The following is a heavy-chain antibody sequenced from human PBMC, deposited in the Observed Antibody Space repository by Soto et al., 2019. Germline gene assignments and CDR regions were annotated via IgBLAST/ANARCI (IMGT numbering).Heavy chain of an antibody. D-gene: IGHD3-22*01. CDR3: ARVGGGIGYDSSGYYFDY. CDR1: GGSISSSNW. CDR2: IYHSGST. J-gene: IGHJ4*02. Sequence: QVQLQESGPGLVKPSGTLSLTCAVSGGSISSSNWWSWVRQPPGKGLEWIGEIYHSGSTNYNPSLKSRVTISVDKSENQFSLKLSSVTAADTAVYYCARVGGGIGYDSSGYYFDYWGQGTLVTVSS. V-gene: IGHV4-4*02.